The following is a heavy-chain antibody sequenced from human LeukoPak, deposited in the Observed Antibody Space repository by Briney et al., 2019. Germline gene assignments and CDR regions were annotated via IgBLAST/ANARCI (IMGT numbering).Heavy chain of an antibody. Sequence: GRSLRLSCAASGFTFSSYGMHWVRQAPGKGLEWVAVISYDGSNKYYADSVKGRFTISRDNSKNTLYLQMNSLRAEDTAVYYCAKDPDTMVRGVNWYFDLWGRGTLVTVSS. V-gene: IGHV3-30*18. CDR1: GFTFSSYG. J-gene: IGHJ2*01. CDR3: AKDPDTMVRGVNWYFDL. CDR2: ISYDGSNK. D-gene: IGHD3-10*01.